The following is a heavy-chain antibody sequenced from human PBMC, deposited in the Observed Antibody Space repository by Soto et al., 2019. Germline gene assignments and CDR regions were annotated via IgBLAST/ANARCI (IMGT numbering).Heavy chain of an antibody. J-gene: IGHJ4*02. Sequence: SETLSLTCTVSGGSISSSSYYWGWIRQPPGKGLEWIGSIYYSGSTYYNPSLKSRVTISVDTSKNQFSLKLSSVTAADTAVYYCAIGYGSSWYYFDYCGQGTLVTVSS. D-gene: IGHD6-13*01. CDR1: GGSISSSSYY. CDR2: IYYSGST. V-gene: IGHV4-39*01. CDR3: AIGYGSSWYYFDY.